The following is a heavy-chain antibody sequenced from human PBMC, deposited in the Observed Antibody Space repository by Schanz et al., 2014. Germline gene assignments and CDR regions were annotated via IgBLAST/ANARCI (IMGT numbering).Heavy chain of an antibody. CDR1: GFAFSNYA. Sequence: EVQLVESGGGLVQPGGSLRLSCSASGFAFSNYAMHWVRQAPEKGLEYVSAITKDGRSAYYADSVKGRFTISRDNSKSTHYLQMSSLRVEDTAVYYCARGRARQLVHWFDPWGQGTLVTVSS. CDR3: ARGRARQLVHWFDP. J-gene: IGHJ5*02. D-gene: IGHD6-13*01. V-gene: IGHV3-64D*06. CDR2: ITKDGRSA.